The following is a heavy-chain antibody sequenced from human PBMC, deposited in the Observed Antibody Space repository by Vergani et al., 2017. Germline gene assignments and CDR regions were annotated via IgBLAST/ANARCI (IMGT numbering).Heavy chain of an antibody. CDR1: GFTFDDYA. D-gene: IGHD6-19*01. CDR2: ISWNSGSI. CDR3: AKSFYGSGWCLDY. V-gene: IGHV3-9*01. Sequence: EVQLVESGGGLVQPGRSLRLSCAASGFTFDDYAMHWVRQAPGKGLEWVSGISWNSGSIGYADSVKGRFTISRDNAKNSLYLQMNSLRAEDTALYYCAKSFYGSGWCLDYWGQGTLVTVSS. J-gene: IGHJ4*02.